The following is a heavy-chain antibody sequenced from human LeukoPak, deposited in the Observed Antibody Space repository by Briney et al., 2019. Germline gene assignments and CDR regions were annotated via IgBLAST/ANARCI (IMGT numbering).Heavy chain of an antibody. CDR2: ISGSGGST. D-gene: IGHD2-2*02. J-gene: IGHJ4*02. CDR3: AKYGGYCSSTSCYTAFDY. V-gene: IGHV3-23*01. CDR1: GFTFSSYA. Sequence: GGSLRLSCAASGFTFSSYAMSWVRQAPGKGLEWVSAISGSGGSTYYADSVKGRFTISRDNSKNTLYLQMNSLRAEDTAVYYCAKYGGYCSSTSCYTAFDYWGQGTLVTVSS.